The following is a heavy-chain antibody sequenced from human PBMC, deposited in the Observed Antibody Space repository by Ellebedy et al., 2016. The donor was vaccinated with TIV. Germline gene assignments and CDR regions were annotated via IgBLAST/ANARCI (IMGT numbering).Heavy chain of an antibody. CDR1: GFTFSNYN. J-gene: IGHJ4*02. V-gene: IGHV3-21*01. CDR2: IRSTGSDK. D-gene: IGHD2-15*01. CDR3: ARGWSTPDS. Sequence: GESLKISCVASGFTFSNYNMNWVRQSPGKGLEWVSSIRSTGSDKYYAESVKGRFTISRDNAQETLFLQMNSLRVEDTAVYYCARGWSTPDSWGQGTLVTVSS.